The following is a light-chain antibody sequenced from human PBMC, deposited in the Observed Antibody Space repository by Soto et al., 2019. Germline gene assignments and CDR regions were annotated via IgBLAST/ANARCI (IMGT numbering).Light chain of an antibody. J-gene: IGLJ1*01. CDR2: DNI. Sequence: QPPSASGTPGQRVTISCSGSSSNIGNNYVSWYQHLPGTAPKLLIHDNIKRPSGIPDRFSGSKSGTSATLGITGLQTGDEADYYCGTWDSSLSAGVFGTGTKV. V-gene: IGLV1-51*01. CDR3: GTWDSSLSAGV. CDR1: SSNIGNNY.